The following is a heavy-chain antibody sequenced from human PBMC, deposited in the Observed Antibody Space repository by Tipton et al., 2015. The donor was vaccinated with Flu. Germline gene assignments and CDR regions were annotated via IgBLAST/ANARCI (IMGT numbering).Heavy chain of an antibody. J-gene: IGHJ5*02. CDR2: INHSGST. CDR3: ARVTELLWFGEARGWFDP. V-gene: IGHV4-34*01. D-gene: IGHD3-10*01. CDR1: GGSFSGYY. Sequence: TLSLTCAVYGGSFSGYYWSWIRQPPGKGLEWIGEINHSGSTNYNPSLKSRVTISLDTSKNQFSLKLSSVTAADTAVYYCARVTELLWFGEARGWFDPWGQGTLVTVSS.